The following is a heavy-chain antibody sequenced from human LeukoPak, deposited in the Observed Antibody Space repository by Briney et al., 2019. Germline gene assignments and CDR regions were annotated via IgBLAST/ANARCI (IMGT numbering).Heavy chain of an antibody. Sequence: ASVKGSCKASGYTFTSYDINWVRQATGQGLEWMGWMNPNSGNTGYAQKFQGRVTMTRNTSISTAYMELSSLRSEDTAVYYCARSRSLLWFGEYDYYYYGMDVWGQGTTVTVSS. CDR1: GYTFTSYD. V-gene: IGHV1-8*01. J-gene: IGHJ6*02. CDR2: MNPNSGNT. D-gene: IGHD3-10*01. CDR3: ARSRSLLWFGEYDYYYYGMDV.